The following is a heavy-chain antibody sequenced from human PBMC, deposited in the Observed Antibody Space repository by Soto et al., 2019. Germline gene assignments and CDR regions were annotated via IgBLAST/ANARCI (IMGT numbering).Heavy chain of an antibody. V-gene: IGHV5-10-1*01. CDR2: IDPSDSYT. CDR3: ARTSMQSRGYSYGHGGMDV. D-gene: IGHD5-18*01. Sequence: GESLKISCKGSGYSFTSYWISWVRQMPGKGLEWMGRIDPSDSYTNYSPSFQGHVTISADKSISTANLKWSSLKASDTAMYYCARTSMQSRGYSYGHGGMDVWGQGTTVTVSS. CDR1: GYSFTSYW. J-gene: IGHJ6*02.